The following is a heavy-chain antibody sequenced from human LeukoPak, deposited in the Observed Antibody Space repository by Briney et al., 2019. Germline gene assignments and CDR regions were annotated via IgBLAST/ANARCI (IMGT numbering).Heavy chain of an antibody. CDR1: GFTFRNYW. J-gene: IGHJ6*04. V-gene: IGHV3-7*01. CDR2: IKQDGSEK. CDR3: AELGITMIGGV. Sequence: GGSLRLSCAASGFTFRNYWMSWVRQAPGKGLGWVANIKQDGSEKHYVDSVKGRFTISRDNAKNSLYLQMNSLRAEDTAVYYCAELGITMIGGVWGKGTTVTISS. D-gene: IGHD3-10*02.